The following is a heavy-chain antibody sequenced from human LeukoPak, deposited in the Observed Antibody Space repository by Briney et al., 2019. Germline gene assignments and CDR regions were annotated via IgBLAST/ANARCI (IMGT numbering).Heavy chain of an antibody. D-gene: IGHD6-19*01. Sequence: ASVKVSCKASGYTFTGFYMLWVRQAPGQGLEWMGWINPNSGGTNYAQKSQDRVTMTRHTSISTAYMELSRLRSDDTAVYYCARDRGIAVAADLEYYYYGMDVWGQGTTVTVSS. CDR1: GYTFTGFY. V-gene: IGHV1-2*02. CDR3: ARDRGIAVAADLEYYYYGMDV. CDR2: INPNSGGT. J-gene: IGHJ6*02.